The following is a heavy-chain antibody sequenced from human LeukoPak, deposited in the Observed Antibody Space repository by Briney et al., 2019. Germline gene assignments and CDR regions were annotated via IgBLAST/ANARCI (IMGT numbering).Heavy chain of an antibody. CDR2: INHSGST. J-gene: IGHJ4*02. V-gene: IGHV4-34*01. CDR1: GGSFSGYY. Sequence: SETLSLTCAVYGGSFSGYYWSWIRQPPGKGLEWIGEINHSGSTNYNPSLKSRVTISVDTSKNQFSLKLSSVTAADTAVYYCAMGYSYGYGYWGQGTLVTVSS. D-gene: IGHD5-18*01. CDR3: AMGYSYGYGY.